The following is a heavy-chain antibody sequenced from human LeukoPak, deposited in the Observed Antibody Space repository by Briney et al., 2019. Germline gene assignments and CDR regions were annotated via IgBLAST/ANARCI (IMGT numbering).Heavy chain of an antibody. CDR2: ISGSGGST. Sequence: PGGSLRLSCAASGFTVSSNYMSWVRQAPGKGLEWVSAISGSGGSTYYADSVKGRFTISRDNSKNTLYLQMNSLRAEDTAVYYCAKDRGPFDYWGQGTLVTVSS. J-gene: IGHJ4*02. CDR1: GFTVSSNY. CDR3: AKDRGPFDY. D-gene: IGHD3-10*01. V-gene: IGHV3-23*01.